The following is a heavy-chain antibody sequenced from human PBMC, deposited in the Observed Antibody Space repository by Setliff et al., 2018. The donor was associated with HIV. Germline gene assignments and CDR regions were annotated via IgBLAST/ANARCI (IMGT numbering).Heavy chain of an antibody. CDR3: ASGSGYCRNGVCYIGVHKNPDKYYSDY. V-gene: IGHV1-3*01. J-gene: IGHJ4*02. CDR2: INGGSGRT. CDR1: GYTFTNSG. Sequence: ASVKVSCKVSGYTFTNSGMHWMRQAPGQRPEWMGCINGGSGRTEYSQKFQSRVTITRDTAARTDYMELSSLRSKDTAVYYCASGSGYCRNGVCYIGVHKNPDKYYSDYWGQGTLVTVSS. D-gene: IGHD2-8*01.